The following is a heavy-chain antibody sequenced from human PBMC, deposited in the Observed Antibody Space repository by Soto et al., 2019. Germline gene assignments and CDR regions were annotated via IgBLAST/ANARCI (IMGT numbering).Heavy chain of an antibody. CDR1: GYTFTSYG. J-gene: IGHJ4*02. Sequence: ASVKVSCKASGYTFTSYGISWVRQAPGQGLEWMGWISAYNGNTNYAQRLQGRVTMTRDTSASTAYMELSSLRSEDTAVYYCARDTDLTLVTTLDYWGQGTPVTVSS. D-gene: IGHD4-17*01. V-gene: IGHV1-18*04. CDR3: ARDTDLTLVTTLDY. CDR2: ISAYNGNT.